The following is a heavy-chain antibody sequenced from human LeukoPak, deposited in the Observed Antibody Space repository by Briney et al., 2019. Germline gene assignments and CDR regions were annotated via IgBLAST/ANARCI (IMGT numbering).Heavy chain of an antibody. CDR2: ISGSGGST. CDR1: GFTFSSYA. CDR3: ANTLSSSSWYSEYFQH. V-gene: IGHV3-23*01. Sequence: QPGGSLRLSCAASGFTFSSYAMSWVRQAPGKGLEWVSAISGSGGSTYYADSVKGRFTISRDNSKNTLYLQMNSLRAEDTAVYYCANTLSSSSWYSEYFQHWGQGTLVTVSS. D-gene: IGHD6-13*01. J-gene: IGHJ1*01.